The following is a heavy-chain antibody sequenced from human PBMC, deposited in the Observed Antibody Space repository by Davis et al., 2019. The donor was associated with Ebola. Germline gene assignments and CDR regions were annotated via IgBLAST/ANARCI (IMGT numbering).Heavy chain of an antibody. J-gene: IGHJ6*02. CDR1: GFTFSSYS. Sequence: GESLKISCAASGFTFSSYSMNWVRQAPGKGLEWVSSIRSSSSYIYYADSVKGRFTISRDNAKNSLYLQMNSLRAEDTAVYYCARDVITIFGVDSWSGGMDVWGQGTTVTVSS. CDR3: ARDVITIFGVDSWSGGMDV. CDR2: IRSSSSYI. V-gene: IGHV3-21*01. D-gene: IGHD3-3*01.